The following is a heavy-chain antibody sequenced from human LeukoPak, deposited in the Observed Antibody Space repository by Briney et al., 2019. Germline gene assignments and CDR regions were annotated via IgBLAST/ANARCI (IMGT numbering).Heavy chain of an antibody. D-gene: IGHD6-13*01. V-gene: IGHV3-9*01. J-gene: IGHJ3*02. CDR1: GFTFHDYA. CDR3: AREPPPFGSSSWYNAFDI. CDR2: ISWNSDSI. Sequence: GGSLRLSCAASGFTFHDYAMHWVRQAPGKGLEWVSRISWNSDSIGYADSVKGRFTISRDNGKSSLYLQMNSLRAEDTAVYYCAREPPPFGSSSWYNAFDIWGQGTMVTVSS.